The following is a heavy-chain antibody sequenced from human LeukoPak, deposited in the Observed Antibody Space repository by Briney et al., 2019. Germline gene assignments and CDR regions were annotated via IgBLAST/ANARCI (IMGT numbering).Heavy chain of an antibody. Sequence: GGSLRLSCAASGFTFSSYAMSWVRQAPGKGLEWVSAISGSGGNTYYADSVRGRFTMSRDNSKNTLYLQMNSLRAEDTAVYFCAKTVSGSHSYQGGDYWGQGTLVTVST. CDR3: AKTVSGSHSYQGGDY. J-gene: IGHJ4*02. V-gene: IGHV3-23*01. D-gene: IGHD3-16*02. CDR1: GFTFSSYA. CDR2: ISGSGGNT.